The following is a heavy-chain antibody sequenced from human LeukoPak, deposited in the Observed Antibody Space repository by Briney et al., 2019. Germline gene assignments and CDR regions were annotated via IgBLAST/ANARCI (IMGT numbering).Heavy chain of an antibody. CDR1: GFTFSSYS. CDR3: ARDWPYSSGWYYFDY. V-gene: IGHV3-48*01. J-gene: IGHJ4*02. D-gene: IGHD6-19*01. Sequence: GGSLRLSCAASGFTFSSYSMNWVRQAPGKGLEGVLYISSSSSTIYYADSVKGRFTISRDNAKNSLYLQMNSLRAEDTAVYYCARDWPYSSGWYYFDYWGQGTLVTVSS. CDR2: ISSSSSTI.